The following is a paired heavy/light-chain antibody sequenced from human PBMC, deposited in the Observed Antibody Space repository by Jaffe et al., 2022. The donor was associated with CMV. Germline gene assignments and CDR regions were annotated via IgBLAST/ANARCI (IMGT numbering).Light chain of an antibody. CDR3: QSYDSSNHWV. V-gene: IGLV6-57*04. CDR2: EDN. CDR1: SGSIASNY. Sequence: NFMLTQPHSVSESPGKTVTISCTRSSGSIASNYVQWYQQRPGSAPTTVIYEDNQRPSGVPDRFSGSIDSSSNSASLTISGLKTEDEADYYCQSYDSSNHWVFGGGTKLTVL. J-gene: IGLJ3*02.
Heavy chain of an antibody. D-gene: IGHD6-13*01. CDR1: GGSISSSSYY. CDR2: IYYSGST. Sequence: QLQLQESGPGLVKPSETLSLTCTVSGGSISSSSYYWGWIRQPPGKGLEWIGSIYYSGSTYYNPSLKSRVTISVDTSKNQFSLKLSSVTAADTAVYYCARLSSRSWYPPPQAYYFDYWGQGTLVTVSS. CDR3: ARLSSRSWYPPPQAYYFDY. V-gene: IGHV4-39*01. J-gene: IGHJ4*02.